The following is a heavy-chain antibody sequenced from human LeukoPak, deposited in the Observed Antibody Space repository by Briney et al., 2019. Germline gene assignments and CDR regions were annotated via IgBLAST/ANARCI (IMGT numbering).Heavy chain of an antibody. CDR3: ARRDGYRGWSY. V-gene: IGHV4-34*01. J-gene: IGHJ4*02. CDR2: INHSGST. CDR1: GGSISTYY. Sequence: SETLSLTCTVSGGSISTYYWSWIRQPPGKGLEWIGEINHSGSTNYNPSLKSRVTISVDTSKNQFSLKLSSVTAADTAVYYCARRDGYRGWSYWGQGTLVTVSS. D-gene: IGHD5-18*01.